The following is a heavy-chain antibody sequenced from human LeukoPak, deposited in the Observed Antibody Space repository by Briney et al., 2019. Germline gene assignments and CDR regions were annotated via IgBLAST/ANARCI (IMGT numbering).Heavy chain of an antibody. V-gene: IGHV3-7*01. CDR3: ARGRYSSRSGGYYFDI. CDR2: IKKDGIEK. CDR1: GFTLSSDW. Sequence: GGSLRLSCVVSGFTLSSDWMSWVRQAPGKGLEWVANIKKDGIEKYYVESVKGRFTISRDNAKNSLYLQMNSLRAEDTAVYYCARGRYSSRSGGYYFDIWGQGTLVTVSS. D-gene: IGHD2-2*01. J-gene: IGHJ4*02.